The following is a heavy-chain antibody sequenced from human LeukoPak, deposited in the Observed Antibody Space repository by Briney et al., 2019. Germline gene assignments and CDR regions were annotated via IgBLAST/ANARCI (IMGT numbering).Heavy chain of an antibody. Sequence: GGSLRHSCSGCGFTFLNYHRNWVRQAPGQGLEYVSAISSDGGGTYYADSVKGRFTISRDNSKNTLYLQMSSLRVEDTAVYYCVTRDRGGYYSSYWGERDLVTVSS. CDR2: ISSDGGGT. D-gene: IGHD3-22*01. CDR3: VTRDRGGYYSSY. V-gene: IGHV3-64D*06. J-gene: IGHJ4*02. CDR1: GFTFLNYH.